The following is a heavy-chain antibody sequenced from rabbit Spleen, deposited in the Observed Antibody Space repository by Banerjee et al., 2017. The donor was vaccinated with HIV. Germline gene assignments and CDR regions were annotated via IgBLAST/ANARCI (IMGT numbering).Heavy chain of an antibody. Sequence: QSLEESGGGLVKPGASLTLTCKASGFSFDSGYAMCWVRQAPGKGLEWVACAYAGSSGSTYSATWAKGRFTISKTSSTTVTLQMTSLSAADTATYFCARDAGTSFSTYGMDLWGPGTLVTVS. CDR1: GFSFDSGYA. CDR2: AYAGSSGST. D-gene: IGHD8-1*01. J-gene: IGHJ6*01. CDR3: ARDAGTSFSTYGMDL. V-gene: IGHV1S40*01.